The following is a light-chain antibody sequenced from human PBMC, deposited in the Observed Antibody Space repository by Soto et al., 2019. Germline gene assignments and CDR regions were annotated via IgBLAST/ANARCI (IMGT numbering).Light chain of an antibody. CDR3: YLYAVTFHV. CDR2: DVS. CDR1: SSDVGTYDF. Sequence: QSALAQPRSVSGSPGQSVTISCTGTSSDVGTYDFVSWYQQHPGKAPRLMIFDVSERPSGVPDRFSGSKSGNTASLTISGLQAEDEPDYYCYLYAVTFHVFGTGTKVTVL. V-gene: IGLV2-11*01. J-gene: IGLJ1*01.